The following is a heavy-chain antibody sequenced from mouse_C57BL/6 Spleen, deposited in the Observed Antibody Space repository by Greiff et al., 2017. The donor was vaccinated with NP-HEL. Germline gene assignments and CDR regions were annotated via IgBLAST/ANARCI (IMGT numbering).Heavy chain of an antibody. J-gene: IGHJ4*01. V-gene: IGHV1-80*01. Sequence: VQLQQSGASVKLSCKASGYAFSSYWMNWVKQRPGKGLEWIGQIYPGDGDTNYNGKFKGKATLTADKSSSTAYMQLSSLTSEDSAVYFCARRKLGQDAMDYWGQGTSVTVSS. CDR2: IYPGDGDT. CDR1: GYAFSSYW. CDR3: ARRKLGQDAMDY. D-gene: IGHD4-1*01.